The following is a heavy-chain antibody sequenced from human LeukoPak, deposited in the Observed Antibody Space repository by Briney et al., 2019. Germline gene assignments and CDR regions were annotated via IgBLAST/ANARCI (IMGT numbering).Heavy chain of an antibody. D-gene: IGHD1-1*01. V-gene: IGHV3-30*18. Sequence: GGSLTLSCAASGFTFSNYAIHWVRQTPGRGLEWVAAISYDGNSQHYGAPVKGRFTISRDNSKNTVYLQINTLRTDDAAIYYCAKPYPTLTTSAVLDNWGQGTLVTVSS. J-gene: IGHJ4*02. CDR3: AKPYPTLTTSAVLDN. CDR1: GFTFSNYA. CDR2: ISYDGNSQ.